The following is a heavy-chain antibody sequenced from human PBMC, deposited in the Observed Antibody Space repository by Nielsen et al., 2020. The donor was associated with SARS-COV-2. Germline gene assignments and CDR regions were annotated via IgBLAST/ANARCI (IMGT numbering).Heavy chain of an antibody. Sequence: GGSLRLSCAASGFTFDDHDMSWVRQVPGKGLEWVASIKWNGAGTAYADSVKSRFTISRDNAKNSLYLEMNSLRAEDTAVYYCAKERTSGYYESRDAFDIWGQGTMVTVSS. CDR3: AKERTSGYYESRDAFDI. CDR2: IKWNGAGT. J-gene: IGHJ3*02. D-gene: IGHD3-3*01. V-gene: IGHV3-20*04. CDR1: GFTFDDHD.